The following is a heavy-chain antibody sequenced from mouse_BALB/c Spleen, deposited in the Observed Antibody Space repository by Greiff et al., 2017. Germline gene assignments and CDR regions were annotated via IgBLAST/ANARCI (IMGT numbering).Heavy chain of an antibody. V-gene: IGHV14-3*02. J-gene: IGHJ4*01. CDR2: IDPANGNT. Sequence: VHVKQSGAELVKPGASVKLSCTASGFNIKDTYMHWVKQRPEQGLEWIGRIDPANGNTKYDPKFQGKATITADTSSNTAYLQPSSLTSEDTAVYYCAMITARRDGMDYWGQGTSVTVSS. CDR1: GFNIKDTY. D-gene: IGHD2-4*01. CDR3: AMITARRDGMDY.